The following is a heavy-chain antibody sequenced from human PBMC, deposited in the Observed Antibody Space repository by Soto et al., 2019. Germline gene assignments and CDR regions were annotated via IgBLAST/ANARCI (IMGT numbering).Heavy chain of an antibody. CDR1: GYTFASYG. Sequence: QVQLVQSGAEVKKPGASVKVSCKASGYTFASYGLSWVRQAPGQVLEWMGWISAYNGNTNYAQKFQGRVTMTTDTSTSKGYMELRSLRSDDTAVYYCARTYSSSSSLYYFYMDVWGKGTAVTVSS. CDR2: ISAYNGNT. J-gene: IGHJ6*03. D-gene: IGHD6-6*01. V-gene: IGHV1-18*01. CDR3: ARTYSSSSSLYYFYMDV.